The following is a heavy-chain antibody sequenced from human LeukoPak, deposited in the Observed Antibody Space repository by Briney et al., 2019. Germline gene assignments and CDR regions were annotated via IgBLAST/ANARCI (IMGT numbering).Heavy chain of an antibody. CDR1: GFTFSNYA. CDR3: ARQMTPHGNFDY. D-gene: IGHD1-26*01. CDR2: IGTAGDT. V-gene: IGHV3-13*01. J-gene: IGHJ4*02. Sequence: GALRLSGAASGFTFSNYAMHWVRQATGKGLEWVSAIGTAGDTFYPGSVKGRFTISRENAKNSLYLQMNSLRAEDTAVYYCARQMTPHGNFDYWGQGTLVTVSS.